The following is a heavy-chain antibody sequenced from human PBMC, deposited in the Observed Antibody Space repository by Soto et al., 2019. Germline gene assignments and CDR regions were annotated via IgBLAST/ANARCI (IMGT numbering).Heavy chain of an antibody. CDR2: IYHSGST. CDR3: ASPGGYSYGYFDY. CDR1: GGSISSSNW. D-gene: IGHD5-18*01. V-gene: IGHV4-4*02. J-gene: IGHJ4*02. Sequence: SETLSLTCAVSGGSISSSNWWSWVRQPPGKGLEWIGEIYHSGSTNYNPSLKSRVTISVDKSKNQFSLKLSSVTAADTAVYYCASPGGYSYGYFDYWGQGTLVT.